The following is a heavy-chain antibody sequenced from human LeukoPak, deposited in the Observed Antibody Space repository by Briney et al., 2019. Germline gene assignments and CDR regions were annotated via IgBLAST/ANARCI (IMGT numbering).Heavy chain of an antibody. CDR1: GFTFSSYG. J-gene: IGHJ4*02. V-gene: IGHV3-30*02. CDR2: IRYDGTNK. D-gene: IGHD3-22*01. Sequence: GGSLRLSCAASGFTFSSYGMHWVRQAPGKGLEWVAFIRYDGTNKYYAGSVKGRFTISRDNSKNTLDLQMNSLRVEDTAVYYCAKYYRESSGASPLDYWGQGTRVTVSS. CDR3: AKYYRESSGASPLDY.